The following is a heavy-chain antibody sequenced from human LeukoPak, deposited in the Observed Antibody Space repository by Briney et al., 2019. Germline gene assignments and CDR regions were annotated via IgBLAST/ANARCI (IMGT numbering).Heavy chain of an antibody. D-gene: IGHD6-13*01. J-gene: IGHJ4*02. CDR2: ISGSGGST. Sequence: QAGGSLRLSCAASGFTFSSYAMSWVRQAPGKGLEWVSAISGSGGSTYYADSVKGRFTISRDNSKNTLYLQMNSLRAKDTAVYYCAKDPGYSSSWVDYWGQGTLVTVSS. CDR3: AKDPGYSSSWVDY. V-gene: IGHV3-23*01. CDR1: GFTFSSYA.